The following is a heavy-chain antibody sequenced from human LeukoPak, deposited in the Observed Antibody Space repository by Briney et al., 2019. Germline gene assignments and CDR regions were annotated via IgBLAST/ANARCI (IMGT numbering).Heavy chain of an antibody. V-gene: IGHV4-59*08. J-gene: IGHJ4*02. CDR3: ARHASDGSGWMYYFDY. Sequence: PSETLSLTCTVSVGSISTFYWSWIRQPPGKGLEWIGYVDYVGSTNYNHSLKSRVTISVDRSKNQFSLKLTSVTAADTAVYYCARHASDGSGWMYYFDYWGQGTLVTVSS. D-gene: IGHD6-19*01. CDR1: VGSISTFY. CDR2: VDYVGST.